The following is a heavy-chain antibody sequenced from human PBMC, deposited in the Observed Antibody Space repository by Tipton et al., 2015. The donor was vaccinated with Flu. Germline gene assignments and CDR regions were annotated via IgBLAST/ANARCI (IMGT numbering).Heavy chain of an antibody. Sequence: TLSLTCTVSGGSIRSNNYNWGWLRQPPGKGLEWIGSVNYGGGTSYNPSLESRLTISVDSSKNEFSLTLASLTAADTAVYYCARGPEQWLVNPHYFDYWGQGTLVTVSS. J-gene: IGHJ4*02. CDR1: GGSIRSNNYN. D-gene: IGHD6-19*01. CDR2: VNYGGGT. V-gene: IGHV4-39*07. CDR3: ARGPEQWLVNPHYFDY.